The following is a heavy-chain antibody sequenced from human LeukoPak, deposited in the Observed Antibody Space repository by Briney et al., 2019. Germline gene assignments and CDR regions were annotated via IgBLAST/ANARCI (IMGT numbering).Heavy chain of an antibody. D-gene: IGHD2-15*01. V-gene: IGHV5-51*01. CDR1: GYSFTSYW. Sequence: GESLKISCKGSGYSFTSYWIGWVRQMPGKGLEWMGIIYPADSDIRYSPSFQGQVTISADKSISTAYLQWSGLKASDTAMYYCARQEYCSGGSCYTWFDPWGQGTLVTVSS. J-gene: IGHJ5*02. CDR3: ARQEYCSGGSCYTWFDP. CDR2: IYPADSDI.